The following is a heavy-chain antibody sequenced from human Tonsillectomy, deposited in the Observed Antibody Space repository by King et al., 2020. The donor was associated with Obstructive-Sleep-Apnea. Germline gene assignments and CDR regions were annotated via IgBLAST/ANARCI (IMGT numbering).Heavy chain of an antibody. CDR1: GFTFRSYS. CDR2: IRAARLTI. CDR3: VRDRAWSFDY. J-gene: IGHJ4*02. Sequence: VQLVESGGGSVQPGGSLRLACVAAGFTFRSYSMNWGRQAPGKGLEWVSYIRAARLTILYADSVKGRFTISRDEATNFLYLQMTSLRDEDTAVYYCVRDRAWSFDYWGQGTLVTVSS. V-gene: IGHV3-48*02. D-gene: IGHD6-19*01.